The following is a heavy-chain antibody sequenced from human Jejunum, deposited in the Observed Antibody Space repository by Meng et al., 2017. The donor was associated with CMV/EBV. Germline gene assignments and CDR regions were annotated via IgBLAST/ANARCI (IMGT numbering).Heavy chain of an antibody. Sequence: FSFSSAPSDWVRRAPGKGLDWVSAICTSGYSVYSADSVKGRFIVSRDNSKNTMYLQMTSPRAEDTAVYYCAKDAGTATGLSALDIWGQGAVVTVSS. V-gene: IGHV3-23*01. CDR2: ICTSGYSV. CDR1: FSFSSAP. J-gene: IGHJ3*02. D-gene: IGHD6-13*01. CDR3: AKDAGTATGLSALDI.